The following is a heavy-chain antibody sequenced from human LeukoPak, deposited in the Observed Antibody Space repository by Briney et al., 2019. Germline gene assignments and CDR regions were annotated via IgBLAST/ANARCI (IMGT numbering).Heavy chain of an antibody. CDR1: GFTFSSYG. J-gene: IGHJ3*02. Sequence: GRSLGLSCAASGFTFSSYGIHWVRLAPGKGLEWVAVISDDGTRKYYADSVQGRFTISRDNSRNTLYLQMSSLRAEDMAVYYCAREFSGYAFDIWGQGTMVTVSS. CDR2: ISDDGTRK. D-gene: IGHD5-12*01. V-gene: IGHV3-30*03. CDR3: AREFSGYAFDI.